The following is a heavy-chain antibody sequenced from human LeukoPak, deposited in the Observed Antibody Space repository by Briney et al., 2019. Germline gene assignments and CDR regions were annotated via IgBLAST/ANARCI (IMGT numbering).Heavy chain of an antibody. CDR1: GFTFSSYW. V-gene: IGHV3-7*01. CDR3: ARESDIVVVPAAMRSYYYYGMDV. J-gene: IGHJ6*02. D-gene: IGHD2-2*01. Sequence: GGSLRLFCAASGFTFSSYWMSWVRQAPGKGLEWVANIKQDGSEKYYVDSVKGRFTISRDNAKNSLYLQMNSLRAEDTAVYYCARESDIVVVPAAMRSYYYYGMDVWGQGTTVTVSS. CDR2: IKQDGSEK.